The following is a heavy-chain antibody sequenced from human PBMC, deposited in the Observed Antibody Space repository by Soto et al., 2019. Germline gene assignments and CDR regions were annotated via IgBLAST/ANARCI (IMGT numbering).Heavy chain of an antibody. V-gene: IGHV1-69*13. Sequence: SVKVSCKASGGTFSSYAISWVRQAPGQGLEWMGGIIPIFGTANYAQKFQGRVTITADESTSTAYMELSSLRSEDTAVYYCARGGDNYGDYGFYYYGMDVWGQGTTVTVSS. CDR2: IIPIFGTA. J-gene: IGHJ6*02. CDR1: GGTFSSYA. D-gene: IGHD4-17*01. CDR3: ARGGDNYGDYGFYYYGMDV.